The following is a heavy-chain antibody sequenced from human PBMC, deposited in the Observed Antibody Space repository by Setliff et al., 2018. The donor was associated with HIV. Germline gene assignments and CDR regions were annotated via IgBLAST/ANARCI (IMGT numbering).Heavy chain of an antibody. CDR2: ISADNGNT. CDR3: ARDRWELLRRPEYFQH. J-gene: IGHJ1*01. V-gene: IGHV1-18*01. CDR1: GYTFSSYG. D-gene: IGHD1-26*01. Sequence: GASVKVSCKASGYTFSSYGVNWVRQAPGQGLEWMGWISADNGNTKYAQKFQGRVTITTDTSTRTVYMELRGLRSDDTAVYYCARDRWELLRRPEYFQHWGQGALVTVSS.